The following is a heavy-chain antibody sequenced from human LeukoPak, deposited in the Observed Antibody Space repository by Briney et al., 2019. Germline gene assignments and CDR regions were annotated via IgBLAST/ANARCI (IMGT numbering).Heavy chain of an antibody. D-gene: IGHD1-26*01. V-gene: IGHV3-48*03. Sequence: PGGSLRLSCAASGFSFSNYEMNWVRLAPGKALEWISYIRSSGTTMYYADSVKGRFTISRDNAKNSLYLQMNSLRAEDTAVYYCARDPRGERELYYYYGMDVWGEGTTVTVSS. CDR3: ARDPRGERELYYYYGMDV. J-gene: IGHJ6*04. CDR2: IRSSGTTM. CDR1: GFSFSNYE.